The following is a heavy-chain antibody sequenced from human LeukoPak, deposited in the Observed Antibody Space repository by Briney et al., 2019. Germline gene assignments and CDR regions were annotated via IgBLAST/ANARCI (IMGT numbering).Heavy chain of an antibody. CDR2: IYYSGST. CDR3: ARVPHCSGTSCYPYYGMDV. CDR1: GGSISYSY. V-gene: IGHV4-59*01. Sequence: SETLSLTCTVSGGSISYSYWSWIRQPPGKGLEWIGYIYYSGSTNYNPSLKSRVTISVDTSKNQFSLKLSSVTPADTAVYYCARVPHCSGTSCYPYYGMDVWGQGTTVTVSS. J-gene: IGHJ6*02. D-gene: IGHD2-2*01.